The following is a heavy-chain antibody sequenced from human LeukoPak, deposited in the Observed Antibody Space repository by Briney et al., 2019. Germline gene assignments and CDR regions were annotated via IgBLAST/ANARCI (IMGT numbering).Heavy chain of an antibody. CDR1: GVTVNSNY. CDR3: ARESPDRPGFDY. CDR2: IYSGGSGVTT. D-gene: IGHD6-6*01. Sequence: PGGSLGLSCEASGVTVNSNYMNWVRQAPGQGLEWVSVIYSGGSGVTTYYADSVKGRFAISRDSSKNTLYLQMNSLRAEDTAVYYCARESPDRPGFDYWGQGTLVTVSS. J-gene: IGHJ4*02. V-gene: IGHV3-53*01.